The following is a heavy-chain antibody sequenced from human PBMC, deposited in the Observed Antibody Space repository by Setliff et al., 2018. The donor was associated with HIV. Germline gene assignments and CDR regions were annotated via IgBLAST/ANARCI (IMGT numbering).Heavy chain of an antibody. CDR3: ARRGGSGWYYFDQ. Sequence: SETLSLTCTVSGGYIAGYYWSWIRQPPGKALEWIGNIYYSGVTYYNPSLKSRVTLSVDTSKNQFPLTLTSVTAADTALYYCARRGGSGWYYFDQWGQGALVTVS. V-gene: IGHV4-59*01. D-gene: IGHD6-19*01. J-gene: IGHJ4*02. CDR2: IYYSGVT. CDR1: GGYIAGYY.